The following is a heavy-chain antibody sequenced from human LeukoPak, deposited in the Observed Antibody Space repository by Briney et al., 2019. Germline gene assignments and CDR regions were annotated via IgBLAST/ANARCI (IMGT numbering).Heavy chain of an antibody. CDR3: ARDISSPTRAFDI. V-gene: IGHV3-48*03. J-gene: IGHJ3*02. CDR1: GFTFSSYA. D-gene: IGHD2-15*01. Sequence: PGGSLRLSCAASGFTFSSYAMSWVRQAPGKGLEWISFITSSGSPTFYADSVKGRFTIFRDTAKNSLFLQMNNLRGEDTAVYYCARDISSPTRAFDIWGQGTMVTVS. CDR2: ITSSGSPT.